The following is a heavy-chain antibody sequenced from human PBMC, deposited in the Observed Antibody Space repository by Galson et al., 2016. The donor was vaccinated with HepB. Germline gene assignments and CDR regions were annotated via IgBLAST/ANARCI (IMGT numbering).Heavy chain of an antibody. J-gene: IGHJ4*02. CDR1: GYTFTSNG. Sequence: SVKVSCKASGYTFTSNGISWVRQAPGQELEWMGWISAYSGNTNYAQKLQGRVTMTTDTSTSTAYMEFRSLGSDNTAVYNCARGQQHRLLDWGQGILITVSS. D-gene: IGHD6-13*01. CDR3: ARGQQHRLLD. CDR2: ISAYSGNT. V-gene: IGHV1-18*01.